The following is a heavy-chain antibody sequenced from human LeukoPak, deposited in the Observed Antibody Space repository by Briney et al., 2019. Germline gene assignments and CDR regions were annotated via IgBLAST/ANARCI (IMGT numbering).Heavy chain of an antibody. V-gene: IGHV4-61*02. CDR2: IYSNGDT. CDR1: GDSISSGSYY. CDR3: ASRHSKQQPYYYYMDI. Sequence: SQTLSLTCTVSGDSISSGSYYWSWIRQPAGKGLEWIGRIYSNGDTKYNPSLKSRVTISVDTSKNQFSLKLTPATAADTAVYYCASRHSKQQPYYYYMDIWGKGTTVTVSS. D-gene: IGHD6-13*01. J-gene: IGHJ6*03.